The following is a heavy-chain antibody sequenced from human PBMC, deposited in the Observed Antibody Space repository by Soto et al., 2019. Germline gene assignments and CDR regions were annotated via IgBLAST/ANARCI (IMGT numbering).Heavy chain of an antibody. CDR1: GYTFTSYG. Sequence: QVHLVQSGAEVKKPGASVKVSCKGSGYTFTSYGITWVRQAPGQVLEWMGWISAHNGNTDYAQKPQGRVTVTRDTSTTTASMELRSLRSNDSAVYYCARGWYGDYSGPRALVPVSS. J-gene: IGHJ4*02. CDR3: ARGWYGDY. D-gene: IGHD2-15*01. CDR2: ISAHNGNT. V-gene: IGHV1-18*01.